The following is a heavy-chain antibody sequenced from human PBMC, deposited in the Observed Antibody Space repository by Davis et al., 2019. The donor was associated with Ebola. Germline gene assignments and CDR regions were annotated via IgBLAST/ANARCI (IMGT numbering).Heavy chain of an antibody. D-gene: IGHD4-23*01. V-gene: IGHV1-69*06. CDR3: ARVNYGGNSAYYYYYGMDV. Sequence: SVKVSCKASGGTFSSYALSWVRQAPGQGLEWMGGIIPIFGTANYAQKFQGRVTITADKSTSTAYMELSSLRSDDTAVYYCARVNYGGNSAYYYYYGMDVWGQGTTVTVSS. J-gene: IGHJ6*02. CDR2: IIPIFGTA. CDR1: GGTFSSYA.